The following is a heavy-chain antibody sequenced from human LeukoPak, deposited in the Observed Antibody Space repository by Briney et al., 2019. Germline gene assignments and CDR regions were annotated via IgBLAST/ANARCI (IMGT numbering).Heavy chain of an antibody. V-gene: IGHV3-74*01. CDR1: GFTFSSYW. Sequence: PGGSLRLSCAASGFTFSSYWMHWVRQAPGKGLVWVSRINSDGSSTSYADSVKGRLTISRDNAKNTLYLQMSSLRAEDTAVYYCARAGYSSGWYYFDYWGQGTLVTVSS. J-gene: IGHJ4*02. CDR3: ARAGYSSGWYYFDY. CDR2: INSDGSST. D-gene: IGHD6-19*01.